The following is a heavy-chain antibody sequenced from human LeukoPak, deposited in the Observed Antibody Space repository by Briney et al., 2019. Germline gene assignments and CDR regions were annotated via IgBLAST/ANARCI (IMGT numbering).Heavy chain of an antibody. J-gene: IGHJ3*02. Sequence: GRSLRLSCAASGFTFDDYAMHWVRQAPGKGLEWVSGISWNSGSIGYADSVKGRFTISRDNAKNSLYLQMNSLRAEDMALYYCAKWSDDGNAFDIWGQGTMVTVSS. D-gene: IGHD1-1*01. V-gene: IGHV3-9*03. CDR3: AKWSDDGNAFDI. CDR1: GFTFDDYA. CDR2: ISWNSGSI.